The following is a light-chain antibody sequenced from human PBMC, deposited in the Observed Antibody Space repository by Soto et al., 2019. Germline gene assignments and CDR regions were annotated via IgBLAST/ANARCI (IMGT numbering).Light chain of an antibody. CDR3: QQYGRSLT. Sequence: EVVLTQSPGTLSLSPGETATLSCRASQSVGISYLAWYQQKPGQAPRLLIYGASSRATGIPDRFSGSGSGTDFTLTISRLEPEDFAVYYCQQYGRSLTFGGGTKVEIK. J-gene: IGKJ4*01. V-gene: IGKV3-20*01. CDR2: GAS. CDR1: QSVGISY.